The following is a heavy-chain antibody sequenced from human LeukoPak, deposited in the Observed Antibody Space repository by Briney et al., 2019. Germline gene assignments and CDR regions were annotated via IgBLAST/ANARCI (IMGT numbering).Heavy chain of an antibody. D-gene: IGHD5-24*01. V-gene: IGHV3-21*01. CDR3: ARDQWLQSQRYFDY. Sequence: KPRGSLRLSCAASGSTFSSYSMNWVRQAPGKGLEWVSPISTSSSYIYCADSVKGRFTISRDNAKNSLYLQMNSLRAEDTAVYYCARDQWLQSQRYFDYWGQGTLVTVSS. CDR1: GSTFSSYS. CDR2: ISTSSSYI. J-gene: IGHJ4*02.